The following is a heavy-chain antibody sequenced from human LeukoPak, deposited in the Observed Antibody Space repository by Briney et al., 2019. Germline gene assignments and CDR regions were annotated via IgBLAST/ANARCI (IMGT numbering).Heavy chain of an antibody. D-gene: IGHD4-17*01. CDR2: IYSGGST. V-gene: IGHV3-53*01. Sequence: GGSLRLSCAASGFTFSSYSMSWVRQAPGKGLEWVSLIYSGGSTYYADSVKGRFTISRDNSKNTLYLQMNSLRAEDTAVYYCARVTGDLLFDYWGQGTLVTVSS. CDR1: GFTFSSYS. CDR3: ARVTGDLLFDY. J-gene: IGHJ4*02.